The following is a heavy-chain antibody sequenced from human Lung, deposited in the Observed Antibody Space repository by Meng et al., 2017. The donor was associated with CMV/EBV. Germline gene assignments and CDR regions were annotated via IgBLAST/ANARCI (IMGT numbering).Heavy chain of an antibody. Sequence: SCAASGFTFSSYGMHWVRQAPGKGLEWVAFIRYDGSNKYYADSVKGRFTISRDNSKNTLYLQMNSLRAEDTAVYYCAKVRVGHCSSTSCDDYGGQGTXVSGAS. CDR3: AKVRVGHCSSTSCDDY. D-gene: IGHD2-2*01. J-gene: IGHJ4*02. CDR1: GFTFSSYG. V-gene: IGHV3-30*02. CDR2: IRYDGSNK.